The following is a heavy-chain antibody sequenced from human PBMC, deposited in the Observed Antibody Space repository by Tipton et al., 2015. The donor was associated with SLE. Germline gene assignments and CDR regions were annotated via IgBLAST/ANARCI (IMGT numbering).Heavy chain of an antibody. CDR2: IYTSGST. CDR3: ARQTSWDYSLDV. V-gene: IGHV4-4*09. CDR1: GFTFSSYW. J-gene: IGHJ6*02. D-gene: IGHD2-2*01. Sequence: LRLSCAASGFTFSSYWMSWVRQPPGKGLEWIGYIYTSGSTNYNPSLKSRVTISVDTSKNQFSLKLSSVTAADTAVYYCARQTSWDYSLDVWGQGTAVTVSS.